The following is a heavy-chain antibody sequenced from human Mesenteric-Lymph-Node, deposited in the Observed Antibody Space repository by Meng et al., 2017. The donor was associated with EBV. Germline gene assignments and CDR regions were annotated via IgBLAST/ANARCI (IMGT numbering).Heavy chain of an antibody. V-gene: IGHV2-5*02. J-gene: IGHJ4*02. CDR3: ARRPYSWNFDF. Sequence: QITLKESGPTLVKPTQTLTLTCTFSGFSLSTRGVGVGWIRQPPGKALEWLALIYWDDDKRYSPSLKSRLTITKDTSKNQVVLTMTNMDPVDTATYYCARRPYSWNFDFWGQGTLVTVSS. CDR1: GFSLSTRGVG. CDR2: IYWDDDK. D-gene: IGHD1-26*01.